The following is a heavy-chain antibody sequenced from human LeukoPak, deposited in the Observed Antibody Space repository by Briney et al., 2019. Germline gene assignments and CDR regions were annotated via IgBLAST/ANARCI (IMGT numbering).Heavy chain of an antibody. V-gene: IGHV3-48*04. Sequence: PGGSLRLSCAASGFTFSSYSMNWVRQAPGKGLEWVSYISSSSSTIYYADSVKGRFTISRDNAKNSLYVQMNSLRAEDTAVYYCARVVYGLPFDYWGQGTLVTVSS. D-gene: IGHD5-18*01. CDR1: GFTFSSYS. J-gene: IGHJ4*02. CDR2: ISSSSSTI. CDR3: ARVVYGLPFDY.